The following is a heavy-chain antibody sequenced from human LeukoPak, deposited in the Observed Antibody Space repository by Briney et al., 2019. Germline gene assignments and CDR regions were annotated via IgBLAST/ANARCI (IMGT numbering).Heavy chain of an antibody. Sequence: GGSLRLSCAASGFTFSSYSMNWVRQAPGKGLEWVSPISSSSSYIYYADSVKGRFTISRDNSKNTLYLQMNSLSAEDTAIYYCATYRQVMLPFEAWGQGTLVTVSS. D-gene: IGHD5-18*01. CDR3: ATYRQVMLPFEA. CDR1: GFTFSSYS. J-gene: IGHJ5*02. CDR2: ISSSSSYI. V-gene: IGHV3-21*04.